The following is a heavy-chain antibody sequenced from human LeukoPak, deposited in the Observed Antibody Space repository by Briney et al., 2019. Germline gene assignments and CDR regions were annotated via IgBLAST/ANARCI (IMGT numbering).Heavy chain of an antibody. CDR2: ISGYNGNT. CDR3: ARPSKGGTDYYDRWDAFDI. D-gene: IGHD3-22*01. J-gene: IGHJ3*02. CDR1: GYTFTSYG. Sequence: ASVKVSCKASGYTFTSYGISWVRQAPGQGLEWMGWISGYNGNTNYAEKLQGRVTMTTDTSTSTAYMELRSLRSDDTAVYYCARPSKGGTDYYDRWDAFDIWGQGTMVTVSS. V-gene: IGHV1-18*01.